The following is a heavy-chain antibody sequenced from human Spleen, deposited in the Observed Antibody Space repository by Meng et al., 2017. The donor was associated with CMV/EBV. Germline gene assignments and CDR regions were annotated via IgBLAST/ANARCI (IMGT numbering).Heavy chain of an antibody. CDR1: GRSISSNN. CDR3: ARDCRSRPSCSYPYYYGMDV. CDR2: ISSSSSTI. D-gene: IGHD2-2*01. Sequence: GGSLRLSCTVPGRSISSNNWWWSWVRQPPGKGLEWVSYISSSSSTIYYGGSVKGRFTISRDNAKNSLYLQMNSLRAEDTAVYYCARDCRSRPSCSYPYYYGMDVWGQGTTVTVSS. V-gene: IGHV3-48*04. J-gene: IGHJ6*02.